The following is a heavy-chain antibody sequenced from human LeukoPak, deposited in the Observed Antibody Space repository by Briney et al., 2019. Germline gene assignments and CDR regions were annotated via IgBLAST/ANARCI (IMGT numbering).Heavy chain of an antibody. D-gene: IGHD2-15*01. CDR2: IYHSGST. Sequence: SETLSLTCTVSGGSISSGGYYWSWIRQPPGKGLEWIGYIYHSGSTYYNPSLKSRVTISVDRSKNQFSLKLSSVTAADTAVYYCARSLGYCGGGSCQGAFYYYGMDVWGQGTTVTVSS. CDR3: ARSLGYCGGGSCQGAFYYYGMDV. CDR1: GGSISSGGYY. V-gene: IGHV4-30-2*01. J-gene: IGHJ6*02.